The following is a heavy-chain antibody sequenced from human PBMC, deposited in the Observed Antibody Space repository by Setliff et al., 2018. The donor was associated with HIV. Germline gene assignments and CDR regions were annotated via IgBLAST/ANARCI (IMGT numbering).Heavy chain of an antibody. J-gene: IGHJ4*02. D-gene: IGHD3-22*01. CDR2: VNRGRRT. V-gene: IGHV4-34*01. CDR1: GGSFSDYY. CDR3: ARGLSFYDPGGFDY. Sequence: PSETLSLTCALYGGSFSDYYWSWIRQPPGMGLEWIGEVNRGRRTNYNSSLKSRVTISVDTSKDQFSLKLSSVTAADTAVYYCARGLSFYDPGGFDYWGQGTLVTVS.